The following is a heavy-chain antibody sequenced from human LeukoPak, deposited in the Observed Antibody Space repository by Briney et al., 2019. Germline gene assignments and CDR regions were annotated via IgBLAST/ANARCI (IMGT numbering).Heavy chain of an antibody. J-gene: IGHJ4*02. CDR1: GFTFSGSA. CDR3: VSRYSSSSSHDY. Sequence: GGSLRLSCAASGFTFSGSAMHWVRQASGKGLEWVGRIGSKANSYATAYAASVKGRFTISRDDSKNTAYLQMNSLKTEDTAVYYCVSRYSSSSSHDYWGQGSLVTVSS. V-gene: IGHV3-73*01. D-gene: IGHD6-13*01. CDR2: IGSKANSYAT.